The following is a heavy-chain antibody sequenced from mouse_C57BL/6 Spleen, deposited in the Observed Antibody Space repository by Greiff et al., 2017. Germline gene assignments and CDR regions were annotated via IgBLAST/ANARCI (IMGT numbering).Heavy chain of an antibody. D-gene: IGHD1-1*01. CDR1: GFTFSSYT. Sequence: EVKLVESGRGLVKPGGSLKLSCAASGFTFSSYTMSWVRQTPEKKLEWVATISGGGGNTYYPSSVKGRFTISGDTAKNTLYLQMSSLRSEDTALYYCASLATVVAGWAMDYWGQGTSVTVSS. V-gene: IGHV5-9*01. CDR2: ISGGGGNT. CDR3: ASLATVVAGWAMDY. J-gene: IGHJ4*01.